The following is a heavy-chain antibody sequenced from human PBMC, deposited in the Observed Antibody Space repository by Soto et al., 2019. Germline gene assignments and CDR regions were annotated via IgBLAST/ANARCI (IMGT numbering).Heavy chain of an antibody. CDR2: VYHSGIT. CDR1: GGSINSGGYF. Sequence: QVQLQESGPGLVKPSQTLSLTCSVSGGSINSGGYFWSWIRQHPGKGLECIGYVYHSGITYYNPPLKSPVTISVDTSTNACSLLPGSVPAADTAVYFCASSHNTSPGWFDPWGQGNLVTVSS. D-gene: IGHD1-20*01. J-gene: IGHJ5*02. V-gene: IGHV4-31*01. CDR3: ASSHNTSPGWFDP.